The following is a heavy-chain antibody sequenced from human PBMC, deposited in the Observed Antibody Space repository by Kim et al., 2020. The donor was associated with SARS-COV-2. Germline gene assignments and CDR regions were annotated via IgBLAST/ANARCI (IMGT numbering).Heavy chain of an antibody. Sequence: YADSVKGRFTISRDNAKNSLYLQMNSLRAEDTAVYYCARDAVAGPGSFDYWGQGTLVTVSS. V-gene: IGHV3-48*03. J-gene: IGHJ4*02. CDR3: ARDAVAGPGSFDY. D-gene: IGHD6-19*01.